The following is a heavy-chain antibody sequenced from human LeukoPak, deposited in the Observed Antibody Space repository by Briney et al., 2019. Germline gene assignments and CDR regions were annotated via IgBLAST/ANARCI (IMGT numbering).Heavy chain of an antibody. J-gene: IGHJ3*02. V-gene: IGHV1-18*01. D-gene: IGHD6-19*01. CDR1: GYTFTSYG. CDR3: ARSQPPYSIGRGDAFDI. Sequence: GASVKVSCTASGYTFTSYGISWVRQAHGQGLEWMGWISAYNGNTNYAQKLQGRVTMTTDTSTSTAYMELRSLRSDDTAVYYCARSQPPYSIGRGDAFDIWGQGTMVTVSS. CDR2: ISAYNGNT.